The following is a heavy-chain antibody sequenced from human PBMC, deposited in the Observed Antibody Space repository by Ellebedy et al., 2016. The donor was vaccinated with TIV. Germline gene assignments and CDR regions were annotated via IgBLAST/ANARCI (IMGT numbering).Heavy chain of an antibody. CDR1: GFTFSTYG. Sequence: PGGSLRLSCAAPGFTFSTYGMHWVRQAPGKGLEWVAFISNEGSTRYNTDSVKGRFTISRDNSKNTLYLQMDSLRAEDTAVYYCAKDIDSGSYYLDASDVWGQGTKVTVSS. D-gene: IGHD1-26*01. J-gene: IGHJ3*01. CDR3: AKDIDSGSYYLDASDV. CDR2: ISNEGSTR. V-gene: IGHV3-30*18.